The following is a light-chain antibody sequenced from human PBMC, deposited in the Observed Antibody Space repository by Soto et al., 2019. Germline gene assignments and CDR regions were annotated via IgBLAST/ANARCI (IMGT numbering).Light chain of an antibody. V-gene: IGLV1-47*01. CDR1: SSNIGSNY. J-gene: IGLJ1*01. CDR2: RNN. Sequence: QSVLTQPPSASGTPGQRVTISCSGSSSNIGSNYVYWYQQLPGTAPKLLIYRNNQRPSGVPDRFSGSKSGTSASLAISGLRSEDGADYYCAAGDDRLYVFGTGIKVT. CDR3: AAGDDRLYV.